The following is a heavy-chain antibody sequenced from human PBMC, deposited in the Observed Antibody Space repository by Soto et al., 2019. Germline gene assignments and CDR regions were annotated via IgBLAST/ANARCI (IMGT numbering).Heavy chain of an antibody. D-gene: IGHD6-19*01. V-gene: IGHV1-18*01. CDR3: ARGIAVADWYFDL. J-gene: IGHJ2*01. CDR1: GYTFTNYG. CDR2: ISAYIGHT. Sequence: QVQLVQSGAEVKKPGASVKVSCKASGYTFTNYGIGWVRQAPGQGLEWMGWISAYIGHTNYAQKFQGRVTMTTDTSTRTAYMELRSLRSDDTAVYYCARGIAVADWYFDLGGRGTLLTVSS.